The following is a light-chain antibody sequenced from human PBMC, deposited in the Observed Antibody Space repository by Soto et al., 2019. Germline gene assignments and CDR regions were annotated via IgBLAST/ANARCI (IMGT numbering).Light chain of an antibody. CDR2: DVT. CDR3: IAYAGSSIWV. Sequence: QSALTQPPSASGSPGQSVTISCTGTSSDVGAYNYVSWYQQHPGKAPKLMIYDVTKRPSGVPDRFSGSKSGNTASLTVSGVQAEDEAAYYCIAYAGSSIWVFGGGTKLTV. J-gene: IGLJ3*02. V-gene: IGLV2-8*01. CDR1: SSDVGAYNY.